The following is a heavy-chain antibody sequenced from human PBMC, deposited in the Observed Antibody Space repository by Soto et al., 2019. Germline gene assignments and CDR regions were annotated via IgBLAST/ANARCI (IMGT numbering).Heavy chain of an antibody. CDR2: ISSSSSYI. CDR1: GFTFSSYS. V-gene: IGHV3-21*01. CDR3: ARHHGWELRPAGIDY. Sequence: PGGSLRLSCAASGFTFSSYSMNWVRQAPGKGLEWVSSISSSSSYIYYADSVKGRFTISRDNAKNSLYLQMNSLRAEDTAVYYCARHHGWELRPAGIDYWGQGTLVTVSS. D-gene: IGHD1-26*01. J-gene: IGHJ4*02.